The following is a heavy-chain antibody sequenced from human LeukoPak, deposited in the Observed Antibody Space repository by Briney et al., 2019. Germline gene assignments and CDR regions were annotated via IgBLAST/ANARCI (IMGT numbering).Heavy chain of an antibody. CDR3: ARVDDLDAFDT. J-gene: IGHJ3*02. Sequence: GGSLRLSCVASGFTFSNYWMSWVRQAPGKGLEWVANIKEDGSEKYYVDSVKGRFTISRDNSNNTLYLQMNSLRAEDTAVYYCARVDDLDAFDTWGQGTMVSVSS. V-gene: IGHV3-7*01. CDR1: GFTFSNYW. D-gene: IGHD2-2*03. CDR2: IKEDGSEK.